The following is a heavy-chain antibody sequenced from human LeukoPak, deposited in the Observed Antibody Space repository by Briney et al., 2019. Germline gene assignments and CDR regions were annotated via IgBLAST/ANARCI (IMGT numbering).Heavy chain of an antibody. Sequence: PGGSLKLSCAAPGFTLSSYAMSWVRQPPGKGLEWVPAIGGGGGSTYYADSAKSRFSISRDNSKNTLYLQMNSLRAEDTAGYYCAKHPILWFGGENYFYYMDVGGKGTTVTVSS. D-gene: IGHD3-10*01. CDR1: GFTLSSYA. CDR2: IGGGGGST. J-gene: IGHJ6*03. CDR3: AKHPILWFGGENYFYYMDV. V-gene: IGHV3-23*01.